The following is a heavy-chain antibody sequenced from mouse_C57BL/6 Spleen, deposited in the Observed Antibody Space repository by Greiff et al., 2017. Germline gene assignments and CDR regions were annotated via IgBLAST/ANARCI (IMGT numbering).Heavy chain of an antibody. CDR1: GFTFSDYG. J-gene: IGHJ4*01. D-gene: IGHD1-1*01. Sequence: EVQVVESGGGLVKPGGSLKLSCAASGFTFSDYGMHWVRQAPEKGLEWVAYISSGSSTIYYADTVKGRFTISRDNAKNTLFLQMTSLRSEDTAMYYCARPEATGVATDYAMDYWGQGTSVTVSS. CDR2: ISSGSSTI. CDR3: ARPEATGVATDYAMDY. V-gene: IGHV5-17*01.